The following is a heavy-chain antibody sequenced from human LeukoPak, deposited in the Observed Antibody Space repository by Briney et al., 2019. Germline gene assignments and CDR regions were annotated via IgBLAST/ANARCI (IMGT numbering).Heavy chain of an antibody. CDR1: GFTFSGSA. D-gene: IGHD5-18*01. V-gene: IGHV3-73*01. J-gene: IGHJ4*02. Sequence: GGSLRLSCAASGFTFSGSALHWVRQASGKGLEWVGRIRSKANSYATAYAASVKGRFTISRDDSKNTAYLQMNSLKTEDTAVYYCTRPFRGVTYWGQGTLVTVSS. CDR2: IRSKANSYAT. CDR3: TRPFRGVTY.